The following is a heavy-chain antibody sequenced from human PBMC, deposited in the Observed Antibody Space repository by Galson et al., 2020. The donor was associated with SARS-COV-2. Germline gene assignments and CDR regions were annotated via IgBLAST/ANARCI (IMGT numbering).Heavy chain of an antibody. J-gene: IGHJ5*02. D-gene: IGHD3-22*01. Sequence: ASVKVSCKASGGTFSNYAISWVRQAPGQGLEWMGGIIPFLGTPNYAQKFQDRVTITTDESTSTAYMELNSLKSDDTAVYYCARGHAHYDNSGYRTGWCDPWGQGSLVTVSS. V-gene: IGHV1-69*05. CDR3: ARGHAHYDNSGYRTGWCDP. CDR1: GGTFSNYA. CDR2: IIPFLGTP.